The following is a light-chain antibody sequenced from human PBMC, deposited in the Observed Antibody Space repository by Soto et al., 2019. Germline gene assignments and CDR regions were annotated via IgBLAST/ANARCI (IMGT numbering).Light chain of an antibody. CDR3: QQYNSYSET. CDR1: QGISSY. CDR2: DAS. J-gene: IGKJ1*01. Sequence: AILMTQSPSSFSASTGDRVTITCRASQGISSYLAWYQQKPGKAPKLLIYDASSLESGVPSRFSGSGSGTEFTLTISSLQPDDFATYYCQQYNSYSETVGQGTKVDIK. V-gene: IGKV1-8*01.